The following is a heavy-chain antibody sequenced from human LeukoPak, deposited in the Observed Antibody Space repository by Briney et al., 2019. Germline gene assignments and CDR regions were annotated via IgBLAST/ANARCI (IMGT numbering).Heavy chain of an antibody. D-gene: IGHD5-24*01. V-gene: IGHV3-23*01. CDR2: ISGSGGST. J-gene: IGHJ4*02. CDR3: AKDLGSILGGYFDY. CDR1: GFTPSSYA. Sequence: GGSLRLSCAASGFTPSSYAMSWVRQAPGKGLEWVSAISGSGGSTYYADSVKGRFTISRDNSKNTLYLQMNSLRAEDTAVYYCAKDLGSILGGYFDYWGQGTLVTVSS.